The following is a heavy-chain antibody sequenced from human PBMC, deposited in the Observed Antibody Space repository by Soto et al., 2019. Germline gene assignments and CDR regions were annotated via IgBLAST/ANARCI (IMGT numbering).Heavy chain of an antibody. CDR3: ARGIEGWYQGRYYYGMDV. J-gene: IGHJ6*02. D-gene: IGHD6-19*01. CDR2: IYYSGST. CDR1: DDSISSGGYY. Sequence: SETLSLTCTVSDDSISSGGYYWSWIRQPPGKGLEWIGYIYYSGSTNYNPSLKSRVTISVDTSKNQFSLKLSSVTAADTAVYYCARGIEGWYQGRYYYGMDVWGQGTTVTVSS. V-gene: IGHV4-61*08.